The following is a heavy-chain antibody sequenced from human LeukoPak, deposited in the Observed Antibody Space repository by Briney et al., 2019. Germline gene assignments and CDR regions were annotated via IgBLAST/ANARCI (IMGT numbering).Heavy chain of an antibody. D-gene: IGHD3-3*01. J-gene: IGHJ4*02. CDR2: ISNSSSTI. Sequence: GGSLRLSCAASGFTFSSYSMNWVRQAPGKGLEWVSYISNSSSTIYYADSVKGRFTISRDNAKNSLYLQMNSLRDEDTAVYYCAREFGVVIINYFDYWGQGTLVTVSS. CDR3: AREFGVVIINYFDY. CDR1: GFTFSSYS. V-gene: IGHV3-48*02.